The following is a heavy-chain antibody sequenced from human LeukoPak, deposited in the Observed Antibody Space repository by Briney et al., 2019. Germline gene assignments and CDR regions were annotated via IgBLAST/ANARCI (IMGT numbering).Heavy chain of an antibody. D-gene: IGHD1-26*01. CDR1: GGSISSSSYY. CDR2: LYYSGST. J-gene: IGHJ5*02. CDR3: ASSGSYYWFDP. V-gene: IGHV4-39*01. Sequence: SETLSLTCTVSGGSISSSSYYWGWIRQPPGKGLEWIGSLYYSGSTFYNPSLMSRVTISVDTSKNQFSLKLSSVTAADTAVYYCASSGSYYWFDPWGQGTLVTVSS.